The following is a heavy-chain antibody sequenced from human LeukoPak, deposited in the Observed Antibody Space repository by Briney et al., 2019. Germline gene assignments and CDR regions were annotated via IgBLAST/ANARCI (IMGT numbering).Heavy chain of an antibody. CDR3: ARDKNYYDSSGRRKVTDY. CDR2: TNRRGDIT. D-gene: IGHD3-22*01. J-gene: IGHJ4*02. V-gene: IGHV3-20*04. CDR1: GYTFGDYG. Sequence: PGGSLRLSCAASGYTFGDYGMSWVRQVPGKGLEWVSGTNRRGDITGYADFVKGRFTISRDNAKNSLYLQMNSLRAEDTAIYYCARDKNYYDSSGRRKVTDYWGQGTLVTVSS.